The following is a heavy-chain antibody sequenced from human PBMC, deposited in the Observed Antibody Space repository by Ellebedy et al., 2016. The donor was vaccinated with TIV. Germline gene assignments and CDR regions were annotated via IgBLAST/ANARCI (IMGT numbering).Heavy chain of an antibody. CDR1: GGSISSYF. CDR2: IYHSGNT. Sequence: MPSETLSLTCTVSGGSISSYFWTWIRQPPGKGLEWIGYIYHSGNTNYNPSLKSRVTISVDTSKNQFSLKMSAVTAADTAVYYCAILYSSSWGNLYYWGQGTLVTVSS. CDR3: AILYSSSWGNLYY. V-gene: IGHV4-59*08. J-gene: IGHJ4*02. D-gene: IGHD6-13*01.